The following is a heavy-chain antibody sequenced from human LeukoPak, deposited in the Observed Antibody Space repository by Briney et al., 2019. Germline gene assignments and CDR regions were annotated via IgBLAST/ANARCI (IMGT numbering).Heavy chain of an antibody. CDR2: IYPCDSDT. CDR3: ARYIAAAASLFDP. J-gene: IGHJ5*02. D-gene: IGHD6-13*01. CDR1: GYSFTNYW. V-gene: IGHV5-51*01. Sequence: GESLKISSKGSGYSFTNYWIGWGRQMPGKGLEWMGIIYPCDSDTRYSPSFQGQVTISADKSISTAYLQWSSLKASDTAMYYCARYIAAAASLFDPWGQGTLVTVSS.